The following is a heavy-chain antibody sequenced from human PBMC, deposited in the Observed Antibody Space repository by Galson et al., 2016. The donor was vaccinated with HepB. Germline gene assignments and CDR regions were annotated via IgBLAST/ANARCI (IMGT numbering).Heavy chain of an antibody. Sequence: QVQLHESGPGLVKPSETLSLTCTVSGGSISSGDYHWSWLRQLPGKGLEWIGCIQNSGSTYYNPSVKSRLIISVDTSKNQFSLELSSVTAADTAVYYCARGLNIIGPWGQGTLVTVSS. V-gene: IGHV4-31*03. CDR2: IQNSGST. CDR3: ARGLNIIGP. J-gene: IGHJ5*02. D-gene: IGHD2/OR15-2a*01. CDR1: GGSISSGDYH.